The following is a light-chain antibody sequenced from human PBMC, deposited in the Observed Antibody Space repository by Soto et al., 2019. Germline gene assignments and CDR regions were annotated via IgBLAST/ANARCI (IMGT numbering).Light chain of an antibody. CDR1: SSNIGNNY. CDR2: DNN. Sequence: QSVLTQPPSVSAAPGQKVTISCSGTSSNIGNNYVSWYQQVPGTAPKFLIYDNNERPSGIPDRFSASKSGASATLAITGLQTGDEADYYCGTWDSSLSAVVFGGGTQLTVL. J-gene: IGLJ7*01. V-gene: IGLV1-51*01. CDR3: GTWDSSLSAVV.